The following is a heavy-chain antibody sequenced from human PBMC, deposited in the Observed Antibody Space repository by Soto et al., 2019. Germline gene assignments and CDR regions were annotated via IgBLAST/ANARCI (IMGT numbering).Heavy chain of an antibody. J-gene: IGHJ6*02. CDR2: IDPSDSYT. Sequence: GESLKIYCKGFGYSFTSYWISWVRQMPGKGLEWMGRIDPSDSYTNYSPSFQGHVTISADKSISTAYLQWSSLKASDTAMYYCARTPVVPAADPYYYYYGMDVWGQGTTVTVSS. CDR3: ARTPVVPAADPYYYYYGMDV. CDR1: GYSFTSYW. D-gene: IGHD2-2*01. V-gene: IGHV5-10-1*01.